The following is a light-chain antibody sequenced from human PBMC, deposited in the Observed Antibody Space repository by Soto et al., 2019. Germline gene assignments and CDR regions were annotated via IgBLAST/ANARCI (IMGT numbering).Light chain of an antibody. V-gene: IGKV3-11*01. CDR3: QQRSNWPPIT. CDR1: QSVSIY. J-gene: IGKJ5*01. CDR2: DAS. Sequence: VMTQSPATLSLSPGERATLSCRASQSVSIYLAWYQQRPGQAPRLLIYDASNRATGIPARFSGSGSGTDFTLTISSLEPEDFAVYYCQQRSNWPPITFGQGTRLEIK.